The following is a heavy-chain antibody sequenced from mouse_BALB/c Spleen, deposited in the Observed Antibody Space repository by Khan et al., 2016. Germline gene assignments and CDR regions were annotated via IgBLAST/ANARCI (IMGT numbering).Heavy chain of an antibody. CDR1: GYTFTEYT. CDR3: ARGGLRRPVWFAY. D-gene: IGHD2-12*01. Sequence: MQLEESGPELVKPGASVKISCKTSGYTFTEYTMHWVKQSHGKSLEWIGGMNPNNGGTSYNQKFKGKATLTVDKSSSTAYMELRSLTSEDSAVYYCARGGLRRPVWFAYWGQGTLVTVSA. V-gene: IGHV1-18*01. J-gene: IGHJ3*01. CDR2: MNPNNGGT.